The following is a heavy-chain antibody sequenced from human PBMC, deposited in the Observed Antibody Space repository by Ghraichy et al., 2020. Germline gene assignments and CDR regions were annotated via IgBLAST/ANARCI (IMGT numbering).Heavy chain of an antibody. J-gene: IGHJ4*02. D-gene: IGHD2-2*01. V-gene: IGHV3-7*03. CDR1: GFTFSRHW. CDR2: INEDGSGK. Sequence: GGSLRLSCAASGFTFSRHWMSWVRQAPEKGLEWVTNINEDGSGKIYVDSVKGRFSISRDNAKNSLYLEMNSLRADDTAIYYCARGGPPARTPADSWGQGTLVTVSS. CDR3: ARGGPPARTPADS.